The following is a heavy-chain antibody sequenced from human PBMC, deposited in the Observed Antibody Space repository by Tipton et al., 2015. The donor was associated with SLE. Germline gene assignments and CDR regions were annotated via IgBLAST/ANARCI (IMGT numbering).Heavy chain of an antibody. J-gene: IGHJ1*01. V-gene: IGHV3-49*04. Sequence: SLRLSCAASGFTFSSYSMNWVRQAPGKGLEWVGFIRSKAYGGTTEYAASVKGRFTISRDDSKSIAYLQMNSLKTEDTAVYYCTRAPYSSGWYEYFQHWGQGTLVTVSS. CDR3: TRAPYSSGWYEYFQH. CDR1: GFTFSSYS. D-gene: IGHD6-19*01. CDR2: IRSKAYGGTT.